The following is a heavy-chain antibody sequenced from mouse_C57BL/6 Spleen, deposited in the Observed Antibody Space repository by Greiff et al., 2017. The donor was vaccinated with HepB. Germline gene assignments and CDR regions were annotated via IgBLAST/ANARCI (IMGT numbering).Heavy chain of an antibody. J-gene: IGHJ1*03. Sequence: VQLQQSGPELVKPGASVKISCKASGYSFTGYYMNWVKQSPEKSLEWIGEINPSTGGTTYNQKFKAKATLTVDKSSSTAYMQLKSLTSEDSAVYYCARRGLDGWYFDVWGTGTTVTVSS. V-gene: IGHV1-42*01. CDR2: INPSTGGT. D-gene: IGHD3-3*01. CDR3: ARRGLDGWYFDV. CDR1: GYSFTGYY.